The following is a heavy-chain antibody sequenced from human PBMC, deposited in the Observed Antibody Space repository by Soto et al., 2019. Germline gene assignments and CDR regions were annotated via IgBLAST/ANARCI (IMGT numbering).Heavy chain of an antibody. CDR2: IYYSGST. Sequence: QLQLQESGPGLVKPSETLSLTCTVSGGSISSSSYYWGWIRQPPGKGLEWIGRIYYSGSTYYNPSLKSRVTISVDTSKNQFSLKLSSVTAADTAVYYCASSYYGSGDRGLSYYYYGMDVWGQGTTVTVSS. V-gene: IGHV4-39*01. CDR3: ASSYYGSGDRGLSYYYYGMDV. D-gene: IGHD3-10*01. J-gene: IGHJ6*02. CDR1: GGSISSSSYY.